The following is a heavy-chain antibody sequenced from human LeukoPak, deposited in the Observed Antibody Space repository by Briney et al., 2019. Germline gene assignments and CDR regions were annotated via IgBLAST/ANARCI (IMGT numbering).Heavy chain of an antibody. J-gene: IGHJ2*01. CDR1: GGSISSSTYY. Sequence: SETLSLTCTVSGGSISSSTYYWGWIRQPPGKGLEWMGSIHYSGSTYYNPSLKSRVTISVDMSKNQFSLKLSSVTAADTAVHYCARAVGVGRGTYFDLWGRGTLVTVSS. CDR2: IHYSGST. V-gene: IGHV4-39*07. CDR3: ARAVGVGRGTYFDL. D-gene: IGHD1-1*01.